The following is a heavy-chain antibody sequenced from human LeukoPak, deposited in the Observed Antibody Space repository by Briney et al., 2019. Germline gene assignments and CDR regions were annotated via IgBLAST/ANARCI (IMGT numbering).Heavy chain of an antibody. CDR2: IRYDGSNK. CDR3: AKVPYGDYEVYFDY. Sequence: PGGSLRLSCAASGFTFSSYGMHWVRQAPGKGLEWVAFIRYDGSNKYYADSVKGRFTISGDNSKNTLYLQMNSLRAEDTAVYYCAKVPYGDYEVYFDYWGQEPWSPSPQ. CDR1: GFTFSSYG. D-gene: IGHD4-17*01. V-gene: IGHV3-30*02. J-gene: IGHJ4*01.